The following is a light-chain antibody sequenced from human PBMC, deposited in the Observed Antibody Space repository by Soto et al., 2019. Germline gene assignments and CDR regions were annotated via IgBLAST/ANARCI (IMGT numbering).Light chain of an antibody. CDR1: SSDVGGSNY. CDR3: SSYAGSNNVV. J-gene: IGLJ2*01. V-gene: IGLV2-8*01. CDR2: EVS. Sequence: QSVLTQPPSASGSPGQSVTISCTGTSSDVGGSNYVSWYQQHPGNAPRLVIYEVSKRPSGVPDRFSGYKSGNTASLTVSGLQAEDEADYYCSSYAGSNNVVFGGGTQLTVL.